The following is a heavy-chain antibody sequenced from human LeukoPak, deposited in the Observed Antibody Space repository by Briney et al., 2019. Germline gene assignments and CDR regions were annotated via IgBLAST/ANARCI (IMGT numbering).Heavy chain of an antibody. J-gene: IGHJ3*02. D-gene: IGHD6-19*01. CDR3: AKALSSGWPDAFDI. CDR1: GFTFSTYA. V-gene: IGHV3-23*01. CDR2: FSASGGST. Sequence: GGSLRLSCAASGFTFSTYAMNWVRLAPGKGLEWVSTFSASGGSTYYADSVKGRFTISRDNSKNMLYLQMNSLRAEDTAVYYCAKALSSGWPDAFDIWGQGTTVTVSS.